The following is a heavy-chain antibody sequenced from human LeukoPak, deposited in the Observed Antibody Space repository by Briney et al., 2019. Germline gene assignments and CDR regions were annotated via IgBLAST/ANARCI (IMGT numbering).Heavy chain of an antibody. J-gene: IGHJ3*02. D-gene: IGHD4-23*01. Sequence: SETLSLTCTVSGGSIRSSYYYWGWIRQPPGKGLEWIESIYDSGSTYYNPSLKSRVTISVDTSKNQFSLKLNSVTAADTAVYYCARITYGDNHFDIWGQGTMVTVSS. CDR1: GGSIRSSYYY. V-gene: IGHV4-39*07. CDR2: IYDSGST. CDR3: ARITYGDNHFDI.